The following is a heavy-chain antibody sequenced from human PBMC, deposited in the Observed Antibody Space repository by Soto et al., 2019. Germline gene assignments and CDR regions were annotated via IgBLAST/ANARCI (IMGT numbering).Heavy chain of an antibody. CDR2: ISSNGGSI. Sequence: GGSLRLSCSASGFTFSSYALHWVRQAPGKGLEYVAGISSNGGSIFYADSVKGRFPISRDNSKNIVYLQMTGLRVDDTATYSCVKDRFGGTSGYFDSWGQGTLVTVSS. CDR1: GFTFSSYA. J-gene: IGHJ4*02. CDR3: VKDRFGGTSGYFDS. V-gene: IGHV3-64D*08. D-gene: IGHD2-15*01.